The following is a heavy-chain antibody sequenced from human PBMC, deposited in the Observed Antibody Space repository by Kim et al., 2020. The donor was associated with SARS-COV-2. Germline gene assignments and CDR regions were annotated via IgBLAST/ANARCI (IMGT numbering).Heavy chain of an antibody. Sequence: SETLSLTCAVFGGSISSGDFYRGWIRQPPGKGLEWIGNIDYTGTTYYNPSLKRRVSMSVDSSKNQFPLRLTFLTVDDTAVYYCARRYRRRGGGAWFDPWGQGTLVTVSS. CDR2: IDYTGTT. CDR1: GGSISSGDFY. D-gene: IGHD4-4*01. V-gene: IGHV4-39*01. J-gene: IGHJ5*02. CDR3: ARRYRRRGGGAWFDP.